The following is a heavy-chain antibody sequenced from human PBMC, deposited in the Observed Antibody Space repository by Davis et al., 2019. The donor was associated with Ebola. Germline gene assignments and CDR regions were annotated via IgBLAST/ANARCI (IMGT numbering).Heavy chain of an antibody. Sequence: GESLKIPCAASGFTFSSYDMHWVRQATGKGLEWVSAIGTAGDTYYPGSVKGRFTISRENAKNSLYLQMNSLRAEDTAVYYCASGYRTPDAFDIWGQGKMVTVSS. CDR2: IGTAGDT. CDR1: GFTFSSYD. J-gene: IGHJ3*02. CDR3: ASGYRTPDAFDI. D-gene: IGHD5-18*01. V-gene: IGHV3-13*01.